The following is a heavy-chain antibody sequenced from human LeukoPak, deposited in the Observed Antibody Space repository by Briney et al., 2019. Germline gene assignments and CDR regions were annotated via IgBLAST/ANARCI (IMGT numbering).Heavy chain of an antibody. D-gene: IGHD6-19*01. CDR2: ISGSGGST. CDR3: AKDADSSGWATQGSFDY. J-gene: IGHJ4*02. CDR1: GFTFSSCA. V-gene: IGHV3-23*01. Sequence: GGSLRLSCAASGFTFSSCAMSWVREAPGKGLEWVSAISGSGGSTYYADSVKGRFTISRDNPKNTLYLQMNSLRAEDTAVYYCAKDADSSGWATQGSFDYWGQGTLVTVSS.